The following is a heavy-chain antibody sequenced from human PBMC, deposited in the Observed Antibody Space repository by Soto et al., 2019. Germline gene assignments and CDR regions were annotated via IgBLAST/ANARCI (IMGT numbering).Heavy chain of an antibody. D-gene: IGHD5-12*01. CDR1: GFTFRGHG. Sequence: QVQLVESGGGVVQPGRSLRLSCAASGFTFRGHGMHWVRQAPGKGLERVAVIWHDGSIKHYADSVKGRFTISRDNSKNTLYLQINSLRAEDTAVYYCARDSNRDGYVLDYWGQGTLVTVSS. V-gene: IGHV3-33*01. J-gene: IGHJ4*02. CDR3: ARDSNRDGYVLDY. CDR2: IWHDGSIK.